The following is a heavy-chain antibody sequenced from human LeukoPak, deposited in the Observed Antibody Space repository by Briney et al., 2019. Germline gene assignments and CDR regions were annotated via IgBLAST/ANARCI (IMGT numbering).Heavy chain of an antibody. D-gene: IGHD5-12*01. CDR3: ARRGYSGYDSGPLYFDY. V-gene: IGHV3-53*01. J-gene: IGHJ4*02. Sequence: GGSLRLSCAASGFTVSSNYMSWVRQAPGKGLEWVSVIYSGGSTYYADSVKGRFTISRDNSKSTLYLQMNSLRAEDTAVYYCARRGYSGYDSGPLYFDYWGQGTLVTVSS. CDR2: IYSGGST. CDR1: GFTVSSNY.